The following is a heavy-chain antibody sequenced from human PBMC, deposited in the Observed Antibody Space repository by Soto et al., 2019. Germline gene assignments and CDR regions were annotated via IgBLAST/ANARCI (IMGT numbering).Heavy chain of an antibody. Sequence: QVQLQESGPGLVKPSETLSLTGTVSGGSISSYYWSWIRQPPGKGLEWIGYIYYSGSTNYNPSLKRRVTISVDTSKNQFSLKLSSVTAADTAVYYCARGGWRQIDYWGHGTLVTVSS. CDR2: IYYSGST. D-gene: IGHD3-3*01. J-gene: IGHJ4*01. V-gene: IGHV4-59*08. CDR1: GGSISSYY. CDR3: ARGGWRQIDY.